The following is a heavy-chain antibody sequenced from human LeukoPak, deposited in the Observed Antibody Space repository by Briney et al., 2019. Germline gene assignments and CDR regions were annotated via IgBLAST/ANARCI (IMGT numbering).Heavy chain of an antibody. CDR2: TYYRSQQWHS. D-gene: IGHD3-3*01. Sequence: SQTLSLTCAISGDSVSSNGASWNWIRQSPSRGLEWLGKTYYRSQQWHSDYAPSVKGRITLNPDTSKNQFSLQLNSMTPEDTAVYYCGRETDFGVVTNWGQGTLVTVSS. CDR1: GDSVSSNGAS. V-gene: IGHV6-1*01. CDR3: GRETDFGVVTN. J-gene: IGHJ4*02.